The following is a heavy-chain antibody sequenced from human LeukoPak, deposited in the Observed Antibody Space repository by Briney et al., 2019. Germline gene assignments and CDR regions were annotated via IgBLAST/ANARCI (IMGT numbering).Heavy chain of an antibody. CDR2: IYYSGST. CDR1: GGSISSGGYY. CDR3: ARMGFYCSTTSCYEVDY. D-gene: IGHD2-2*01. V-gene: IGHV4-31*03. Sequence: PSQTLSLTCSVSGGSISSGGYYWSWLRQHPGKGLEWIGYIYYSGSTYYNPSLKGRVTISVDTSKNQFSLNLSSVTAADTAVYYCARMGFYCSTTSCYEVDYWGQGAPVTVSS. J-gene: IGHJ4*02.